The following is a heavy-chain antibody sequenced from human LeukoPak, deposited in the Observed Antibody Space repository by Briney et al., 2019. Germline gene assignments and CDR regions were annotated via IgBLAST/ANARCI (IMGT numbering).Heavy chain of an antibody. V-gene: IGHV1-69*13. CDR3: ASNTVTPKGLDY. CDR2: IIPIFGTA. J-gene: IGHJ4*02. CDR1: GGTFSSYA. Sequence: SVKVSCKASGGTFSSYAISWVRQAPGQGLGWMGGIIPIFGTANYAQKFQGRVTITADESTSTAYMELSSLRSEDTAVYYCASNTVTPKGLDYWGQGTLVTVSS. D-gene: IGHD4-17*01.